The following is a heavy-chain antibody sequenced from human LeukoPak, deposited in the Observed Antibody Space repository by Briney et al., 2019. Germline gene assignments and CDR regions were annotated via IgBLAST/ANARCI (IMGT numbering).Heavy chain of an antibody. CDR1: GYTFTSYG. J-gene: IGHJ4*02. V-gene: IGHV1-18*01. D-gene: IGHD5-18*01. Sequence: RGASVKVSCKASGYTFTSYGISWVRQAPGQGLEWMGWISAYNGNTNYAQKFQGRVTMTRDTSTSTVYMELGSLRSDDTAVYYCARTVGGNSYNCFDYWGQGTLVTVSS. CDR2: ISAYNGNT. CDR3: ARTVGGNSYNCFDY.